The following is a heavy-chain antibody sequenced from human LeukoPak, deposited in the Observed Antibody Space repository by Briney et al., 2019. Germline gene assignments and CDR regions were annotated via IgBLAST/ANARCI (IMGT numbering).Heavy chain of an antibody. CDR3: ARGYFDWYSYYFDY. D-gene: IGHD3-9*01. V-gene: IGHV4-59*01. J-gene: IGHJ4*02. CDR2: IYYSGST. CDR1: GGSISSYY. Sequence: SETLSLTCTVSGGSISSYYWSWIRQPPGKGLEWIGYIYYSGSTNYNPSLKSRVTISVDTSKNQFSLKLSSVTAADTAVYYCARGYFDWYSYYFDYWGQETLVTVSS.